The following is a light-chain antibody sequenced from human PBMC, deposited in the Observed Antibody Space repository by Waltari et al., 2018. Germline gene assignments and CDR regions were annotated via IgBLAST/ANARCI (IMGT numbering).Light chain of an antibody. Sequence: QSALTQPPSASGSPGQSVTISCTGTSSDVGAYSFVSWYQHHPGKAPKLMIYEVDKRPSGSPDRFSGSKSDNTASLSVSGLQPEDEADYYCSSYADSNKWVFGGGTKLTVL. V-gene: IGLV2-8*01. CDR2: EVD. J-gene: IGLJ3*02. CDR1: SSDVGAYSF. CDR3: SSYADSNKWV.